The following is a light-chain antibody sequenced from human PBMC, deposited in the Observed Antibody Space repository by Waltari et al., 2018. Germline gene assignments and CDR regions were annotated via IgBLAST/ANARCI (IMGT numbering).Light chain of an antibody. V-gene: IGKV1-6*01. CDR2: AAS. J-gene: IGKJ2*01. CDR3: LQDYSYPYT. Sequence: AIQMTQSPSSLSASVGERVTISCRASQGIRNDLGWYQQKPGKVPTLLMYAASSLQSGVPSRFSGSGSGTDFTLTISSLQPEDFATYYCLQDYSYPYTFGQGTKLEIK. CDR1: QGIRND.